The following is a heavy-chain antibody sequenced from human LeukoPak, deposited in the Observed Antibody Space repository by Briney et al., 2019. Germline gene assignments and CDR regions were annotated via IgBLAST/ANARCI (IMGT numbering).Heavy chain of an antibody. D-gene: IGHD5-24*01. Sequence: PGRSLRLSCAASGFTFSSYGMHWVRQAPGKGLEWVAVISYDGSNKYYADSVKGRFTISRDNSKNTLYLQMNTLRAEDTALYYCSRDSARRDGYNFDYWGQGTLVTVSS. CDR1: GFTFSSYG. J-gene: IGHJ4*02. V-gene: IGHV3-30*03. CDR3: SRDSARRDGYNFDY. CDR2: ISYDGSNK.